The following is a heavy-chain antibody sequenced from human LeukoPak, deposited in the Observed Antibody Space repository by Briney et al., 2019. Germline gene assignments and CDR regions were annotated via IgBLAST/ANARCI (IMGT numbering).Heavy chain of an antibody. J-gene: IGHJ4*02. CDR1: GYTFTSYG. CDR3: ARERNWEGATRSYYFDY. D-gene: IGHD1-26*01. V-gene: IGHV1-18*01. Sequence: ASVKVSCKASGYTFTSYGISWVRQAPGQGLEWMGWISAYNGNTNYAQKLQGRVTMTTDTSTSTAYMELRSLRSDDTAVYYCARERNWEGATRSYYFDYWGQGTLVTASS. CDR2: ISAYNGNT.